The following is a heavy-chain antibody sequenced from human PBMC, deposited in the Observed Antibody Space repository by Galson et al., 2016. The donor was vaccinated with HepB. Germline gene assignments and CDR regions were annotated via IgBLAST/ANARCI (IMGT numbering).Heavy chain of an antibody. CDR2: ISGSGGST. CDR3: AKGFGATYYDILTGNDG. J-gene: IGHJ4*02. CDR1: GFALGGYA. Sequence: SLRLSCAASGFALGGYAMSWVRQAPGKGLEWVSGISGSGGSTYYADSVKGRFSISRDNLKNTVDLQMSSLRAEDTAVYYCAKGFGATYYDILTGNDGWGQGTLVTVAS. V-gene: IGHV3-23*01. D-gene: IGHD3-9*01.